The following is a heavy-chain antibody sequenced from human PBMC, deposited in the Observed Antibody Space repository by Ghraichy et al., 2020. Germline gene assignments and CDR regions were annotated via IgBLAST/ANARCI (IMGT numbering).Heavy chain of an antibody. Sequence: SQTLSLTCSVSGGSISRSSYYWGWIRQPPGKGLEWIGSFYFSGSPYYNPSLKSRVTISVDTSKNQFSLKLSSVTAADTAVYYCASLVAGISPYYMDVWGKGTTVTVSS. CDR2: FYFSGSP. CDR1: GGSISRSSYY. D-gene: IGHD6-19*01. J-gene: IGHJ6*03. V-gene: IGHV4-39*01. CDR3: ASLVAGISPYYMDV.